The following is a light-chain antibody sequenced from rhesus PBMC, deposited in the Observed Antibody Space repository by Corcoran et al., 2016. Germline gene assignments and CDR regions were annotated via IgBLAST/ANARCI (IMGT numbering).Light chain of an antibody. J-gene: IGKJ4*01. CDR2: YAN. CDR3: QQGYSTPLT. V-gene: IGKV1-32*03. CDR1: QGISSY. Sequence: DIQMSQSPSSLSASVGDRVTITCRASQGISSYLNWYQQKPGKVPKLLIDYANCFASGVPSMFSGSGSGTDYTLTISSLQPEDFATYYCQQGYSTPLTFGGGTKVEIK.